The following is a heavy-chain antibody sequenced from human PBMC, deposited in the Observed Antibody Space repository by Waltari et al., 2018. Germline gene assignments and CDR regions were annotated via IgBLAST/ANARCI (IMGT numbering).Heavy chain of an antibody. J-gene: IGHJ4*02. CDR3: ARGGGIRSLGY. CDR1: GFIVSNNY. D-gene: IGHD3-16*01. Sequence: VQLVESGGGVVQPGRSLRLSCAASGFIVSNNYMIWVRQAPGKGLEWVSVIYSGGNTYYADSGKGRFTISRDSSKNTLYLQMDSLRADDTAVYYCARGGGIRSLGYWGQGTLVTVSS. V-gene: IGHV3-53*01. CDR2: IYSGGNT.